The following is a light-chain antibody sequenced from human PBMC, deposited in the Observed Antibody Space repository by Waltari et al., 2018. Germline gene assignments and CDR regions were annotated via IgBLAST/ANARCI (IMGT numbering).Light chain of an antibody. CDR1: YSNIGSNV. Sequence: QSVLTQPPSASGAPGQRVTISCSGSYSNIGSNVVNWYQQLPGKAPKLLSYRSDRRPSGVPVRFSGSKSDGSASLAIDGLHSEDEADYYCASWDDSLNGHWVFGGGTKVTVL. CDR2: RSD. CDR3: ASWDDSLNGHWV. J-gene: IGLJ3*02. V-gene: IGLV1-44*01.